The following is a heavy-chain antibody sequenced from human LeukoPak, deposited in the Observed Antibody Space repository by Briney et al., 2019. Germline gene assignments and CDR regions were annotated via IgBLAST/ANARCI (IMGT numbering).Heavy chain of an antibody. CDR3: ARGPRLNNGYSYNWFDP. D-gene: IGHD5-18*01. V-gene: IGHV1-2*02. CDR1: GYTFTGYY. J-gene: IGHJ5*02. Sequence: ASVKVSCKASGYTFTGYYMHWVRQAPGQGLEWMGWINPNSGGTNYAQKFQGRVTMTRDTSISTAYMELSRLRSDDTAVYYCARGPRLNNGYSYNWFDPWGQGTLVTVSS. CDR2: INPNSGGT.